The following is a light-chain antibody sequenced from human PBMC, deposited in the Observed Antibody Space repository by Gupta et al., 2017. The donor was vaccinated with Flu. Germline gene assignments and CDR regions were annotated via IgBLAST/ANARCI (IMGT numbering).Light chain of an antibody. CDR2: EAS. CDR1: QNVGSY. V-gene: IGKV3-11*01. CDR3: QPPIS. J-gene: IGKJ5*01. Sequence: EIVLTQSPPTLSLSPGERATLSCRASQNVGSYLAWYQQIPGQAPRLRICEASNRATDITGRVSGNGSATDFTRARISVETEDYDEHDGQPPISFGQGTQMDIK.